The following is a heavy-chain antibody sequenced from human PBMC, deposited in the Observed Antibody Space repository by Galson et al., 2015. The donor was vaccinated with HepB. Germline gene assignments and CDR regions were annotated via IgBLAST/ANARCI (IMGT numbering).Heavy chain of an antibody. D-gene: IGHD3-10*01. V-gene: IGHV3-33*08. Sequence: SLRLSCAASGFSLSTYGMHWVRQAPGKGLEWVAIIWYDGSNLYYGDSVKGRFTISRDTSKNTLYLQMNSLRAEDTDIYYCARDLSTTVVRGVMGDGMDVWGQGTTVTVSS. CDR2: IWYDGSNL. J-gene: IGHJ6*02. CDR1: GFSLSTYG. CDR3: ARDLSTTVVRGVMGDGMDV.